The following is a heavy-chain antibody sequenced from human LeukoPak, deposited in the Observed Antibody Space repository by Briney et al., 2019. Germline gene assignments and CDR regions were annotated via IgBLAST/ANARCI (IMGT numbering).Heavy chain of an antibody. CDR2: ISAYNGNT. CDR3: ARAISSSWYLGNNWFDP. V-gene: IGHV1-18*01. J-gene: IGHJ5*02. CDR1: GYTFTSYD. D-gene: IGHD6-13*01. Sequence: GASVKVSCKASGYTFTSYDINWVRQATGQGLEWMGWISAYNGNTNYAQKLQGRVTMTTDTSTSTAYMELRSLRSDDTAVYYCARAISSSWYLGNNWFDPWGQGTLVTVSS.